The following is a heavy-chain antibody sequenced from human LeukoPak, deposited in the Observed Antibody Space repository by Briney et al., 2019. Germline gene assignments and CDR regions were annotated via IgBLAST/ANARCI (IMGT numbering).Heavy chain of an antibody. D-gene: IGHD2-15*01. Sequence: RGSLRPSCAASGFTFSNAWMSWVRQAPGQGLEWFGRIKSKTDGGTTDTAAPVKGRFTISRYDSKNTLYLQMNSVKNEDTAVYYCTTLEGAADYWGQRTLVTVSS. J-gene: IGHJ4*02. CDR2: IKSKTDGGTT. V-gene: IGHV3-15*01. CDR3: TTLEGAADY. CDR1: GFTFSNAW.